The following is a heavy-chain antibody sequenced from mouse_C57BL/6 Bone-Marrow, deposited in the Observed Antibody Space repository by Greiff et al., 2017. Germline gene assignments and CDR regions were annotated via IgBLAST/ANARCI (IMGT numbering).Heavy chain of an antibody. CDR3: ARRGDGGDWYFDV. CDR1: GFTFSSYG. J-gene: IGHJ1*03. CDR2: ISSGGSYT. V-gene: IGHV5-6*01. Sequence: EVQVVESGGDLVKPGGSLKLSCAASGFTFSSYGMSWVRQTPDKRLEWVANISSGGSYTYYPDSVKGRVTISRDNATNTLYLQMSSLKSEDTAVYYCARRGDGGDWYFDVWGTGTTVTVSS.